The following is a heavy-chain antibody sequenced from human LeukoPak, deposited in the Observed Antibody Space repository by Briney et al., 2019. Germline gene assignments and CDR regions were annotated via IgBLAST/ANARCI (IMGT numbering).Heavy chain of an antibody. Sequence: SETLSLTCTVSGGSISSSSYYWGWIRQPPGKGREWIGSIYYSGSTYYNPSLKSRVTISVDTSKNQFSLKLSSVTAADTAVYYCASSHRGIDAFDIWGQGTMVTVSS. CDR3: ASSHRGIDAFDI. D-gene: IGHD6-13*01. CDR2: IYYSGST. CDR1: GGSISSSSYY. J-gene: IGHJ3*02. V-gene: IGHV4-39*01.